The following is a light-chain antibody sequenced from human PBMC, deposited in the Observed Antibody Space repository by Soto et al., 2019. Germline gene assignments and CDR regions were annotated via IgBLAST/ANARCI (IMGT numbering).Light chain of an antibody. Sequence: EIVLTQSPGTLSLSPGERATLSCRASQSVSSSYLAWYQKKPGQAPRLLIYGPSTRATGIPDRFSGSGSGTDFTLTISRLEAEDIALYYCYYYGRSPPFTFGQGTKLEIK. CDR1: QSVSSSY. CDR2: GPS. CDR3: YYYGRSPPFT. V-gene: IGKV3-20*01. J-gene: IGKJ2*01.